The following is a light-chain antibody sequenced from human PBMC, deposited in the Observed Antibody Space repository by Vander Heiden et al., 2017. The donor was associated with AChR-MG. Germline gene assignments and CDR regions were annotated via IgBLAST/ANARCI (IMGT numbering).Light chain of an antibody. J-gene: IGLJ2*01. V-gene: IGLV2-14*03. CDR2: DVT. Sequence: QSALTQPASVSGSPGQSITISCTGASGDVGGYNYVPWYQQHPGKTPKLIIYDVTNRPSGISDRFSGSKSGNTASLTISGRQAEDEADYYCRSYTGDDTLLFGGGTKLTVL. CDR3: RSYTGDDTLL. CDR1: SGDVGGYNY.